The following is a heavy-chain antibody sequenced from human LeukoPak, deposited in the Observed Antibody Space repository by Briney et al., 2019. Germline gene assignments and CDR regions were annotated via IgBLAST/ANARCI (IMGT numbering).Heavy chain of an antibody. Sequence: GGSLRLSCAASGFTFSSYSMNWVRQAPGKGLEWVSYISSSSTIYYADSVKGRFTISRDNAKNSLYLQMNSLRAEGTAVYYCAREDVYNWFDPWGQGTLVTVSS. D-gene: IGHD5-24*01. CDR2: ISSSSTI. CDR3: AREDVYNWFDP. CDR1: GFTFSSYS. J-gene: IGHJ5*02. V-gene: IGHV3-48*04.